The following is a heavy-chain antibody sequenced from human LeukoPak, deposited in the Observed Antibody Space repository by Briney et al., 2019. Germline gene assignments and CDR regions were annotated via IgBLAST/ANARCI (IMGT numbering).Heavy chain of an antibody. CDR2: IHNSGST. CDR1: GGFISSYY. Sequence: SETLSLTCTVSGGFISSYYWSWIRLPPGKGLEWIGYIHNSGSTAYNPSLESRVTIAVDTSKNQFSLKMTSVTAADTAVYYCALSGYGSADSWGQGTLVTVSS. V-gene: IGHV4-59*01. J-gene: IGHJ4*02. CDR3: ALSGYGSADS. D-gene: IGHD3-10*01.